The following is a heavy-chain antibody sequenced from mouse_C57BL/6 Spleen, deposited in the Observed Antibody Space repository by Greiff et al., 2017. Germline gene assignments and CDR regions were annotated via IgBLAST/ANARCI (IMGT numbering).Heavy chain of an antibody. CDR1: GYTFTSYW. CDR2: IYPSDSET. Sequence: QVQLQQPGAELVRPGSSVKLSCKASGYTFTSYWMDWVKQRPGQGLEWIGNIYPSDSETHYNQKFKDKATLTVDKSSSTAYMQLSSLTSEDSAVYYCARGTFYYSNFDYWGQGTTLTVSS. CDR3: ARGTFYYSNFDY. V-gene: IGHV1-61*01. D-gene: IGHD2-5*01. J-gene: IGHJ2*01.